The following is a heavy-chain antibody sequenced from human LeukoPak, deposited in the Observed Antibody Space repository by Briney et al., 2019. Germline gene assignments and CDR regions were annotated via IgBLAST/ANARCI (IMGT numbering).Heavy chain of an antibody. CDR3: ARGPERDSYGYYFDY. J-gene: IGHJ4*02. CDR2: ISYDGSNK. V-gene: IGHV3-30*01. D-gene: IGHD5-18*01. Sequence: PGRSLRLSCAASGFTFSSYAMHWVRQAPGKGLEWVAVISYDGSNKYYADSVKGRFTISRDNSKNTLYLQMNSLRAEDTAVYYCARGPERDSYGYYFDYGGQGTLVTVSS. CDR1: GFTFSSYA.